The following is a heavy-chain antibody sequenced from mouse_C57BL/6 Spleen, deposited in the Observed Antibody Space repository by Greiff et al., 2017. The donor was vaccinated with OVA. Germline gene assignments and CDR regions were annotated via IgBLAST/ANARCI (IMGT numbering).Heavy chain of an antibody. CDR1: GYTFTSYW. V-gene: IGHV1-7*01. CDR3: ARETDWDWFAY. J-gene: IGHJ3*01. CDR2: INPSSGYT. D-gene: IGHD4-1*01. Sequence: VQLQQSGAELAKPGASVKLSCKASGYTFTSYWMHWVKPRPGQGLEWIGYINPSSGYTKYNQKFKDKATLTADKSSSTAYRQLSSLTYEDSAVYYCARETDWDWFAYWGQGTLVTVSA.